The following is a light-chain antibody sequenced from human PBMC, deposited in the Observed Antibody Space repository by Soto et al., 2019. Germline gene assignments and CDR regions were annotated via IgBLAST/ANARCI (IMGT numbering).Light chain of an antibody. Sequence: EIVLTQSPATLSLSPGERATLSCRASQSINNYLAWYQHKPGQAPRLLIYGASSRATGIPDRFSGSGSGTDFTLTISRLEPEDFAVYYCQQYGSSRSTFGQGTKVDIK. CDR3: QQYGSSRST. CDR1: QSINNY. V-gene: IGKV3-20*01. CDR2: GAS. J-gene: IGKJ1*01.